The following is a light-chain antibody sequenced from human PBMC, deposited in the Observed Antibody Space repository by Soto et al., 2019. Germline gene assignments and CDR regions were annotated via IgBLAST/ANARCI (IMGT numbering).Light chain of an antibody. CDR3: SPYTSSSSYV. J-gene: IGLJ1*01. CDR2: DVS. Sequence: QSVLTQPASVSGSPGQSIAISCTGTSSDVGGYKYVSWYQQYPGKAPKLMIYDVSNRPSGVSDRFSGSKSGNTASLTISGLQSEDEADYYCSPYTSSSSYVFGTGTKVTVL. V-gene: IGLV2-14*01. CDR1: SSDVGGYKY.